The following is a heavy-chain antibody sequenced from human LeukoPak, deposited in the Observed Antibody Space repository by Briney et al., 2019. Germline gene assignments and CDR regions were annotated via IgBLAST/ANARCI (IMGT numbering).Heavy chain of an antibody. CDR3: TRDHRITIFGVAVDAFDI. V-gene: IGHV3-49*04. D-gene: IGHD3-3*01. J-gene: IGHJ3*02. CDR1: GFTFGDYA. CDR2: IRSKAYGGTT. Sequence: GGSLRLSCTASGFTFGDYAMSWVRQAPGKGLEWVGFIRSKAYGGTTEYAASVKGRFTISRDDSKSIAYLQMNSLKTEDTAVYYCTRDHRITIFGVAVDAFDIWGQGTMVTVSS.